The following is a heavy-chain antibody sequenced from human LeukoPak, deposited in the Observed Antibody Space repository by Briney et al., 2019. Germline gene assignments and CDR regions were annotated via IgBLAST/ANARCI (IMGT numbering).Heavy chain of an antibody. CDR1: GFTFSSYS. J-gene: IGHJ4*02. Sequence: GGSLRLSCAASGFTFSSYSMNWVRQAPGKGLEWVSSISSSSSYIYYADSAKGRFTISRDNAKNSLYLQMNSLRAEDTAVYYCARAGSYYDSSGYYYFDYWGQGTLVTVSS. V-gene: IGHV3-21*01. CDR3: ARAGSYYDSSGYYYFDY. D-gene: IGHD3-22*01. CDR2: ISSSSSYI.